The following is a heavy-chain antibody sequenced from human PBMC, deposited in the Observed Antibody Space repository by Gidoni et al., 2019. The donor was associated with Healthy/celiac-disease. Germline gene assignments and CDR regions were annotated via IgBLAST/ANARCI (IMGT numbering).Heavy chain of an antibody. Sequence: QVQLVESGGGVVQPGRSLRLSCAASGFTFSSYGMHWVRQAPGKVLEWVAVISYDGSNKYYADSVKGRFTISRDNSKNTLYLQMNSLRAEDTAVYYCAKEMGYSYGYWYYYGMDVWGQGTTVTVSS. CDR3: AKEMGYSYGYWYYYGMDV. J-gene: IGHJ6*02. CDR2: ISYDGSNK. D-gene: IGHD5-18*01. V-gene: IGHV3-30*18. CDR1: GFTFSSYG.